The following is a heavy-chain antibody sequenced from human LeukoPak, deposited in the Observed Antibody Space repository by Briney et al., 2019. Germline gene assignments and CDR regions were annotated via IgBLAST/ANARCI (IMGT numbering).Heavy chain of an antibody. V-gene: IGHV3-NL1*01. CDR1: GFTFSSYG. J-gene: IGHJ3*02. Sequence: GGSLRLSCAASGFTFSSYGTHWVRQAPGKGLEWVSVIYSGGTAYYADSVKGRFTISRDNSKNTLYLQMNSLRAEDTAVYYCASSLYSTGWSLNSGSFDIWGQGTMVTVSS. CDR3: ASSLYSTGWSLNSGSFDI. D-gene: IGHD6-13*01. CDR2: IYSGGTA.